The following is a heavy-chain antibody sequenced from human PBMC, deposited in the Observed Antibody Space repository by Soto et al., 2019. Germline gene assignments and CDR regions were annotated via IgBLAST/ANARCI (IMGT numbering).Heavy chain of an antibody. Sequence: GGSLRLSCAASGFTFSSYGMHWVRQAPGKGLEWVAVISYDGSNKYYADSVKGRFTISRDNSKNTLYLQMNSLRAEDTAVYYCAKADCSGGSCYFGPEYYYYYGMDVWGQGTTVTVSS. CDR3: AKADCSGGSCYFGPEYYYYYGMDV. J-gene: IGHJ6*02. CDR2: ISYDGSNK. CDR1: GFTFSSYG. D-gene: IGHD2-15*01. V-gene: IGHV3-30*18.